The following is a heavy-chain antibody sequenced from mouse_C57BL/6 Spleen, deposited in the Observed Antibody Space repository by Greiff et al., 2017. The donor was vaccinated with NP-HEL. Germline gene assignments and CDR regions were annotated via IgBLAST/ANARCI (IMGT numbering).Heavy chain of an antibody. CDR1: GYTFTSYW. CDR3: ARDSSGRWFAY. Sequence: QVQLQQPGAELVKPGASVKLSCKASGYTFTSYWMQWVKQRPGPGLEWIGEIDPSDSYTNYNQPFKGKATLTVDTSSSTAYMQLSSLTSEDSAVYYWARDSSGRWFAYWGQGTLVTVSA. CDR2: IDPSDSYT. V-gene: IGHV1-50*01. D-gene: IGHD3-2*02. J-gene: IGHJ3*01.